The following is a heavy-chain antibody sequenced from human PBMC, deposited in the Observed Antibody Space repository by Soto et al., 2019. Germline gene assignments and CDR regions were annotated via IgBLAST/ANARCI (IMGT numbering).Heavy chain of an antibody. D-gene: IGHD1-26*01. CDR3: AHRPIVGAAI. V-gene: IGHV4-61*01. J-gene: IGHJ4*02. CDR1: GGSVRSGSYY. CDR2: IYQSGTT. Sequence: SETLSLTCSVSGGSVRSGSYYWTWIRQPPGKGLEWIGYIYQSGTTNYNASLKSRVTISIDTSKNQFFLKLNSVTAADTAVYYCAHRPIVGAAIWGQGTLVTVSS.